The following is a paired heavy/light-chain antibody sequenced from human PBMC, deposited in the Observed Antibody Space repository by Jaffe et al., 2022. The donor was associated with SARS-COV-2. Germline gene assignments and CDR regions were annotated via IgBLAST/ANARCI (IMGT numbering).Heavy chain of an antibody. CDR2: ISSSSSYI. V-gene: IGHV3-21*01. CDR1: GFTFSSYS. CDR3: ARDYGEGLGSGSYMDHGYNWFDP. J-gene: IGHJ5*02. D-gene: IGHD3-10*01. Sequence: EVQLVESGGGLVKPGGSLRLSCAASGFTFSSYSMNWVRQAPGKGLEWVSSISSSSSYIYYADSVKGRFTISRDNAKNSLYLQMNSLRAEDTAVYYCARDYGEGLGSGSYMDHGYNWFDPWGQGTLVTVSS.
Light chain of an antibody. Sequence: AIRMTQSPSSFSASTGDRVTITCRASQGISSYLAWYQQKPGKAPKLLIYAASTLQSGVPSRFSGSGSGTDFTLTISCLQSEDFATYYCQQYYSYPRTFGQGTKLEIK. CDR2: AAS. J-gene: IGKJ2*01. CDR3: QQYYSYPRT. CDR1: QGISSY. V-gene: IGKV1-8*01.